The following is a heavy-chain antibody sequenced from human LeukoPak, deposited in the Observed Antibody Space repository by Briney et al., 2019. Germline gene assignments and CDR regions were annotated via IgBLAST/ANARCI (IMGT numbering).Heavy chain of an antibody. V-gene: IGHV4-59*01. J-gene: IGHJ6*02. CDR3: ARGSSSSWRHSTFYYYYGMDV. D-gene: IGHD6-13*01. CDR2: IYYSGST. CDR1: GGSISSYY. Sequence: PSETLSLTCTVSGGSISSYYWSWIRQPPGKGLEWIGYIYYSGSTNYNPSLKSRVTISVDTSKNQFSLKLSSVTAADTAVYHCARGSSSSWRHSTFYYYYGMDVWGQGTTVTVSS.